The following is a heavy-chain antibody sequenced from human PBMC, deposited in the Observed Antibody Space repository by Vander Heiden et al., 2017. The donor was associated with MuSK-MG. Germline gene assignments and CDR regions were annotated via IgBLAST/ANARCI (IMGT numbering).Heavy chain of an antibody. V-gene: IGHV3-74*01. D-gene: IGHD3-3*01. CDR2: INSDGSST. J-gene: IGHJ4*02. Sequence: EVQLVESGGGLVQPGGSLRLSCAASGFTFSSYWMHWVRQAPGKGLVWVSRINSDGSSTSYADSVKGRFTISRDNAKNTLYLQMNSLRAEDTAVYYCAREATVLRFLEWHFDYWGQGTLVTVSS. CDR1: GFTFSSYW. CDR3: AREATVLRFLEWHFDY.